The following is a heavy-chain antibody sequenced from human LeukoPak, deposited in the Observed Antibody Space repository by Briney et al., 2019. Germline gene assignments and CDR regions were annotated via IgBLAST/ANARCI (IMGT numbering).Heavy chain of an antibody. V-gene: IGHV4-4*02. CDR2: IYHSGSP. Sequence: PSGTLSLTCAVSGGSISSNNWWGWVRQPPGKGLEWIGEIYHSGSPNYNPSLKSRVTISVDKSRNHFSLNLSSVTAADTAVYYCARRGYSSGLFDYWGQGTLVTVSS. J-gene: IGHJ4*02. CDR3: ARRGYSSGLFDY. CDR1: GGSISSNNW. D-gene: IGHD5-18*01.